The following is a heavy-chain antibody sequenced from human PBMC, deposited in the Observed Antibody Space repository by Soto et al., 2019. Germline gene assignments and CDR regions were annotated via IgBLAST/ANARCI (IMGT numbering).Heavy chain of an antibody. CDR3: ARSGAPWSGGPWALVL. Sequence: PSDTLSLTCAVSGGSISSSNWWSWVRQPPGKGLEWIGEIYHSGSTNYNPSLKSRVTISVDKSKNQFSLKLNSVTAADTAVYYCARSGAPWSGGPWALVLGGRGPLVTVSS. V-gene: IGHV4-4*02. D-gene: IGHD3-10*01. J-gene: IGHJ2*01. CDR1: GGSISSSNW. CDR2: IYHSGST.